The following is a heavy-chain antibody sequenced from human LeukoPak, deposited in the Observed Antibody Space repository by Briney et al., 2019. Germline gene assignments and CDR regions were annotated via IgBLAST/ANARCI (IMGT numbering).Heavy chain of an antibody. D-gene: IGHD2-2*01. CDR2: ISGSGTSI. CDR1: GFTFSTYG. J-gene: IGHJ6*03. CDR3: ARETRGYCSSTSCYAPYYYYMDV. Sequence: GGTLRLSCAASGFTFSTYGMSWVRQAPGKGLEWVSGISGSGTSIYYADSVKGRFTISRDNSKNTLYLQMNSLRAEDTAVYYCARETRGYCSSTSCYAPYYYYMDVWGKGTTVTISS. V-gene: IGHV3-23*01.